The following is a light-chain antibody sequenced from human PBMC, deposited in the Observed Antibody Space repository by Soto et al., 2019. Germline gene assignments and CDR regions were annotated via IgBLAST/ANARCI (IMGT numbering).Light chain of an antibody. CDR1: SSNIGAGYD. CDR2: RNN. Sequence: QSALTQPPSVSGAPGQRVTISCTGSSSNIGAGYDVHWYQQLPGTAPKLLIYRNNQRPSGVPDRFSGSKSGTSASLAISGLRSEDEADYYCAAWDDSLSAVVFGGGTKVTVL. CDR3: AAWDDSLSAVV. J-gene: IGLJ2*01. V-gene: IGLV1-47*01.